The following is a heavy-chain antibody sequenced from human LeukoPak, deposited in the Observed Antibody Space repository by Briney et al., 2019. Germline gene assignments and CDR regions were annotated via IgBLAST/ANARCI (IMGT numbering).Heavy chain of an antibody. V-gene: IGHV3-30-3*01. J-gene: IGHJ3*02. Sequence: GGSLRLSCAASGFTFSSYAMHWVRQAPGKGLEWVAVISYDGSNKYYADSVKGRFTISGDNSKNTLYLQMNSLRAEDTAVYYCARGTVTSDAFDIWGQGTMVTVSS. CDR2: ISYDGSNK. CDR1: GFTFSSYA. CDR3: ARGTVTSDAFDI. D-gene: IGHD4-17*01.